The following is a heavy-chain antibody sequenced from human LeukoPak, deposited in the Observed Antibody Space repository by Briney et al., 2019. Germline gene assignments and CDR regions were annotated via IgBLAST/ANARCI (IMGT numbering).Heavy chain of an antibody. J-gene: IGHJ3*02. D-gene: IGHD4-17*01. V-gene: IGHV1-69*04. Sequence: VASVKVSCKASGGTFSSYAISWVRQAPGQGLEWMGRIIPILGIANYAQKFQGRVTITADKSTSTAYMELSSLRSEDTAVYYCADATGHDYGAFDIWGQGTMVTVSS. CDR3: ADATGHDYGAFDI. CDR1: GGTFSSYA. CDR2: IIPILGIA.